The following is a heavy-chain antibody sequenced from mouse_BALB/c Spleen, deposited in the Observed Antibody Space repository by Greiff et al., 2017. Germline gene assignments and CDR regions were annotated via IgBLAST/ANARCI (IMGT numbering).Heavy chain of an antibody. V-gene: IGHV3-2*02. CDR3: ARGAGAY. J-gene: IGHJ3*01. CDR2: ISYSGST. CDR1: GYSITSDYA. Sequence: EVKLMESGPGLVKPSQSLSLTCTVTGYSITSDYAWNWIRQFPGNKLEWMGYISYSGSTSYNPSLKSRISITRDTSKNQFFLQLNSVTTEDTATYYCARGAGAYWGQGTLVTVSA.